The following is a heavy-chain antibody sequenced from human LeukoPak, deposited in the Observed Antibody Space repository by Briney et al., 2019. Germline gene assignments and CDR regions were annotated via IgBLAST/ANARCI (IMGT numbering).Heavy chain of an antibody. CDR2: ITPIFGTA. CDR3: AREWGLESSGYYYAY. CDR1: GGTFSRFT. J-gene: IGHJ4*02. Sequence: SVKASCKASGGTFSRFTISWVRQAPGQGFEWMGGITPIFGTANFAQKFQGRVSITADESTSTAFMELSSLRSEDTAVYYCAREWGLESSGYYYAYWGQGTLVTVSS. D-gene: IGHD3-22*01. V-gene: IGHV1-69*13.